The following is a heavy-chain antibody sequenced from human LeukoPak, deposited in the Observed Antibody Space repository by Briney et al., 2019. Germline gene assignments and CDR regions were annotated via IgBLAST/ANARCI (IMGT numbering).Heavy chain of an antibody. D-gene: IGHD2/OR15-2a*01. CDR1: GGSFSSSSYF. CDR3: ARGRAFPHCFDY. J-gene: IGHJ4*02. Sequence: SETLSLTCTVPGGSFSSSSYFWGWNRQPPGQGLVWIASIYSSGTTYYNPSLKSRVTTSVDTSKNQFSLKLSSVTAADTAVYYCARGRAFPHCFDYWGQGTLVTVSS. CDR2: IYSSGTT. V-gene: IGHV4-39*01.